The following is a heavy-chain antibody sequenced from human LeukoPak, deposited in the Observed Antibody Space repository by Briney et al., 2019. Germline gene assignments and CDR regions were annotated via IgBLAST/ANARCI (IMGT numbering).Heavy chain of an antibody. CDR3: AKSGSSSWSPYYYYYMDV. J-gene: IGHJ6*03. CDR2: ISGSGGST. D-gene: IGHD6-13*01. V-gene: IGHV3-23*01. Sequence: GGSLRLSCAASGFTFSSYGMSWVRQAPGKGLEWVSAISGSGGSTYYADSVKGRFTISRDNSKNTLYLQMNSLRAEDTAVYYCAKSGSSSWSPYYYYYMDVWGKGTTVTVSS. CDR1: GFTFSSYG.